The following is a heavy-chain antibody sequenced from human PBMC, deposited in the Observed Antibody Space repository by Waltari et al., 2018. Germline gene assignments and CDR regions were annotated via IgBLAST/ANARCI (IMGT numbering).Heavy chain of an antibody. D-gene: IGHD1-1*01. J-gene: IGHJ6*01. V-gene: IGHV3-23*05. Sequence: EEQLSESGGGLVQPGGSLRLSCAASGFTFKDFDMTWVRQAPGKGLRWGSNINSYGSDTQYADSVRCRFTMSRDNSRGTVSLEMNGLRAADTAVYYCVKVMGDLGTKYGLDVWGRGTTVTVSS. CDR1: GFTFKDFD. CDR3: VKVMGDLGTKYGLDV. CDR2: INSYGSDT.